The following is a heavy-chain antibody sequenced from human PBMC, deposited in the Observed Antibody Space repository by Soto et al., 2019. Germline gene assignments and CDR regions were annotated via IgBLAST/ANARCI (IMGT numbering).Heavy chain of an antibody. CDR1: GFTFSRHA. J-gene: IGHJ4*02. CDR2: LSDSGGSI. D-gene: IGHD6-13*01. V-gene: IGHV3-23*01. Sequence: EVQLLESGGGLVQPGGSLRLSCTASGFTFSRHAMTWVRQAPGKGLEWVSGLSDSGGSIYYADSVKGRFTISRDNSMNTLYLQMNPLRAEDTAIYYYAKVSSSWYAGFFDLWGQGTLVTVSS. CDR3: AKVSSSWYAGFFDL.